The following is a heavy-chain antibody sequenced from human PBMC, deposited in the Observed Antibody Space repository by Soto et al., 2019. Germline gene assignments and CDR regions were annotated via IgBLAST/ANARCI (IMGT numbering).Heavy chain of an antibody. CDR2: INPSGGST. Sequence: GASVKVSCKASGYTFTSYYMHWVRQAPGQGLEWMGIINPSGGSTSYAQKFQGRVTMTRDTSTSTLYMELTSLTSDDTAIYYCARGGHAVVVTAALDYWGQGTLVTVSS. CDR1: GYTFTSYY. V-gene: IGHV1-46*01. CDR3: ARGGHAVVVTAALDY. D-gene: IGHD2-21*02. J-gene: IGHJ4*02.